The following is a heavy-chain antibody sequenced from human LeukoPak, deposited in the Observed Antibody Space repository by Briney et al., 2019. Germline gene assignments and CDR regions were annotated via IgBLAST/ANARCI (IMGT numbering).Heavy chain of an antibody. D-gene: IGHD3-10*01. CDR1: GYTFTNYG. Sequence: ASVKVSCKASGYTFTNYGISWVRQAPGQGLEWVGWINPNSGVTNYAQKFQGRVTMTRNTSISTAYMELSSLRSEDTAVYYCARGPTGRSNPIITMVRGAFKGNWFDPWGQGTLVTVSS. V-gene: IGHV1-8*02. CDR3: ARGPTGRSNPIITMVRGAFKGNWFDP. CDR2: INPNSGVT. J-gene: IGHJ5*02.